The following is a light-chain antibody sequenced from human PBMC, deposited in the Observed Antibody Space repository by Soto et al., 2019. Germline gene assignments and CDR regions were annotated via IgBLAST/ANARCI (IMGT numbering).Light chain of an antibody. J-gene: IGLJ1*01. CDR2: EGT. V-gene: IGLV2-23*01. CDR1: SSDVGSYNL. CDR3: CSYASSTTYV. Sequence: SCTVTSSDVGSYNLVSWYQQHPGKAPKLMIYEGTKRPSGVSDRFSGSRSGNTASLTISGLQAEDEADYYCCSYASSTTYVFGTGTKVTVL.